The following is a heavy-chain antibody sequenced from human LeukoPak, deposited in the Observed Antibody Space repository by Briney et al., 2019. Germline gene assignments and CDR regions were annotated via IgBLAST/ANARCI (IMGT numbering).Heavy chain of an antibody. J-gene: IGHJ4*02. CDR2: IYPGGSDT. D-gene: IGHD3-22*01. V-gene: IGHV5-51*01. CDR1: GYSFPSYW. CDR3: ARLSGFYDSTAGYIDY. Sequence: GESLKISCEGSGYSFPSYWIGWVRQMPGKGLEWVGIIYPGGSDTKYSPSFQGQVTISADSAISTPYLQWDRLQAWDTAMYFYARLSGFYDSTAGYIDYWGQGILVTVSS.